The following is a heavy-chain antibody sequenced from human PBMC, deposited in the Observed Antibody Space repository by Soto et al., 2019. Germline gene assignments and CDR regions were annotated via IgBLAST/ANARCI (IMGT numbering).Heavy chain of an antibody. CDR1: GGTFKTYT. J-gene: IGHJ4*02. Sequence: QVQLVQSGAELKKPGSSVNVSCAASGGTFKTYTINWVRQAPGHGLEWIGQIITMYDSANYAQRFQGRVTISADKSTNIAYMELSGLRSEDTALYYCATWRTYSGSYCFDYWGQGTLVSVS. D-gene: IGHD1-26*01. CDR3: ATWRTYSGSYCFDY. V-gene: IGHV1-69*06. CDR2: IITMYDSA.